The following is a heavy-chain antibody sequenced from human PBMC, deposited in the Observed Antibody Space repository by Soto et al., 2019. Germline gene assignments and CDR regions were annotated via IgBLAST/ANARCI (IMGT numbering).Heavy chain of an antibody. J-gene: IGHJ6*02. V-gene: IGHV3-33*01. CDR3: ARGSAYYYGSGTLYYYYYGMDV. CDR2: IWYDGSNK. D-gene: IGHD3-10*01. Sequence: VGSLRLSCGASGFTFSSYGLHWVGQAPGKGREWVAVIWYDGSNKYYADSVKGRFTISRDNSKNTLYLQMNSLRGEDTAVYYCARGSAYYYGSGTLYYYYYGMDVWGQGTTATVSS. CDR1: GFTFSSYG.